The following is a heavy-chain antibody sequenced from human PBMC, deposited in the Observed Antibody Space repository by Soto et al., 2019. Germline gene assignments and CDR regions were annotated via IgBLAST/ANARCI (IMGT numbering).Heavy chain of an antibody. V-gene: IGHV1-69*01. CDR3: ARVLYYGSGSYSPYGMDV. J-gene: IGHJ6*02. CDR2: VSPPFRTS. D-gene: IGHD3-10*01. CDR1: GVSFNYNG. Sequence: QVQLVQSGAEVKEPGSSVKVSCKTPGVSFNYNGIGWVRQAPGHGLEWMGGVSPPFRTSNYARKFQGRISITADASTGTVNMDLSSLTSEDTAQYYCARVLYYGSGSYSPYGMDVWGQGTTVTVSS.